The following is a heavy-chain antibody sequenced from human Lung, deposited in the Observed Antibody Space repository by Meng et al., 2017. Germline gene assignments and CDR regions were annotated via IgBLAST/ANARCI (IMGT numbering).Heavy chain of an antibody. Sequence: SETLSLTCAVYGGSFSGYYWSWIRQPPGKGLEWIGEINHSGSTNYNPSLKCRVTISVDTSKNQFSLKLSSVTAADTAVYYCARKQLFVLGYWYFDLWGRGTLVTVSS. CDR1: GGSFSGYY. CDR2: INHSGST. J-gene: IGHJ2*01. CDR3: ARKQLFVLGYWYFDL. V-gene: IGHV4-34*01. D-gene: IGHD2-2*01.